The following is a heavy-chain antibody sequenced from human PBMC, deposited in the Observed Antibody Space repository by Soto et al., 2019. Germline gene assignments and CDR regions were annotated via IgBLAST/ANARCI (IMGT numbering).Heavy chain of an antibody. CDR3: AKGGRQWLVTSDFNY. J-gene: IGHJ4*02. CDR2: VSHDGRNR. V-gene: IGHV3-30*18. Sequence: VQLVESGGGVVQPGRSLRLSCAASGFTFSGDAMHWVRQAPGNGLEWVAVVSHDGRNRQYAGSVKGRFTISRDSSKNTVSLEMTSLRAEDTAVYYCAKGGRQWLVTSDFNYWGQGALVTVSS. D-gene: IGHD6-19*01. CDR1: GFTFSGDA.